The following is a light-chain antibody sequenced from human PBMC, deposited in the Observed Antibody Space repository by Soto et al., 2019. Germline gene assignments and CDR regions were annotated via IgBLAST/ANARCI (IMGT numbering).Light chain of an antibody. J-gene: IGLJ2*01. Sequence: QSALTQPASVSESPGQSITISCTGTSSDVGGYKYVSWYQQHPGKAPKLMIYDVSNRPSGVSNRFSGSKSGNTASLTISGLQAEDEADYYCSSYTSSSTVVFGGGTKLTVL. CDR1: SSDVGGYKY. CDR3: SSYTSSSTVV. CDR2: DVS. V-gene: IGLV2-14*01.